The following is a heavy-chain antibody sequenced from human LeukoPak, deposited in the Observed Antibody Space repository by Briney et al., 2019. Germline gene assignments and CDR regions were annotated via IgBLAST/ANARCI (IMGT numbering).Heavy chain of an antibody. CDR3: AKDGLSRSGSYYAPRYYFDY. CDR1: GFSFSTYW. D-gene: IGHD3-10*01. Sequence: PGGSLRLSCETSGFSFSTYWMSWVRQAPGKGLEWVANIRQDGSEKYYADSVKGRFTISRDIAKQSVFLQMNSLRAEDTAVYYCAKDGLSRSGSYYAPRYYFDYWGQGTLVTVSS. J-gene: IGHJ4*02. CDR2: IRQDGSEK. V-gene: IGHV3-7*03.